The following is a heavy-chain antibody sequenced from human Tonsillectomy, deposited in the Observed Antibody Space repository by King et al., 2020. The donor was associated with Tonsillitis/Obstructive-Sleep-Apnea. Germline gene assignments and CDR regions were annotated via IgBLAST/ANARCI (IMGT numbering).Heavy chain of an antibody. CDR3: ASSGFVTAFAI. J-gene: IGHJ3*02. CDR1: GGSFSTYY. CDR2: INHSGNT. V-gene: IGHV4-34*01. Sequence: VQLQQWGAGLLKPSETLSLTCAVYGGSFSTYYWSWIRQAPGKGLEWIGEINHSGNTNYNPSLKSRVTISLDTSKNQFSLKLSSVTAADTAVYYCASSGFVTAFAIWGQGTMVTVSS. D-gene: IGHD3-16*01.